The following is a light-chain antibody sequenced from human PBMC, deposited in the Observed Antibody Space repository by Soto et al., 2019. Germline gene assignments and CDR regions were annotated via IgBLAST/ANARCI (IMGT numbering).Light chain of an antibody. CDR1: SSDVGGYDY. Sequence: QSALTQPASVSGSPGQSITISCTGTSSDVGGYDYVSWYQQHPGKVPKLIIYEVANRPSGVSSRFSGSKSGNTASLTISGLQAEDEADYYCSSYASSNALLFGGGTKLTVL. J-gene: IGLJ2*01. CDR2: EVA. V-gene: IGLV2-14*01. CDR3: SSYASSNALL.